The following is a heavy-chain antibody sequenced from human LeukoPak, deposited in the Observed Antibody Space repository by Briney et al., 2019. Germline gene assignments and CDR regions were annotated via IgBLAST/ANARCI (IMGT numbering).Heavy chain of an antibody. CDR1: GFTFSNFW. CDR3: AREYYYGSGSPRTHYYYGMDV. Sequence: GGSLRLSCAASGFTFSNFWMHWVRQAPGKGLVWVSHVNSDGRSINYAESVKGRFAIARDNAKTTIYLQMNSLRVEDTAVYYCAREYYYGSGSPRTHYYYGMDVWGQGTTVTVSS. CDR2: VNSDGRSI. V-gene: IGHV3-74*01. D-gene: IGHD3-10*01. J-gene: IGHJ6*02.